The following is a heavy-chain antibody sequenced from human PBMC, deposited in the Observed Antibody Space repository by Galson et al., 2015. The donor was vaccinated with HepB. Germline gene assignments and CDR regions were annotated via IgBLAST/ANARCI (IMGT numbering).Heavy chain of an antibody. J-gene: IGHJ2*01. Sequence: SVKVSCKASGYTFTSYGISWVRQAPGQGLEWMGWISAYNGNTNYAQKLQGRVTMTTDTSTSTAYMELRSLRSDDTAVYYCARDPIERTLRLWELPRARNWYFDLWGRGTLVTVSS. CDR2: ISAYNGNT. V-gene: IGHV1-18*04. CDR1: GYTFTSYG. D-gene: IGHD1-26*01. CDR3: ARDPIERTLRLWELPRARNWYFDL.